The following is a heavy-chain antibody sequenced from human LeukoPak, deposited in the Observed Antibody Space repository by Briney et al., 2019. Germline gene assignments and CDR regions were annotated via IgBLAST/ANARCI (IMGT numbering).Heavy chain of an antibody. CDR3: ARARGLAAFDI. Sequence: GASVTVSFKASGYTFTVYYMHWVRQAQGQGGEWMGWINPNSGGTNYEQKFEGRVTMTRDRTISTPYMELTRLRSDDTAVYYCARARGLAAFDIWGQGTMVTVSS. D-gene: IGHD3/OR15-3a*01. CDR2: INPNSGGT. J-gene: IGHJ3*02. V-gene: IGHV1-2*02. CDR1: GYTFTVYY.